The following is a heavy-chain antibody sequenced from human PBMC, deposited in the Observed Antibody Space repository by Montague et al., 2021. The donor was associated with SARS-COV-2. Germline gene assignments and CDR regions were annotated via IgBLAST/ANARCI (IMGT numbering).Heavy chain of an antibody. CDR3: ARGPSDTYYYNGMDV. Sequence: PALVKPTQTLTLTCTFSGFSLSTGGMCMTWIRQPPGKALEWFARIDWDGDKYYNTSLKSRLTISKDTSKNLVVLTMTNMDPVDTATYYCARGPSDTYYYNGMDVWGRGTTVTVSS. CDR2: IDWDGDK. CDR1: GFSLSTGGMC. V-gene: IGHV2-70*11. J-gene: IGHJ6*02.